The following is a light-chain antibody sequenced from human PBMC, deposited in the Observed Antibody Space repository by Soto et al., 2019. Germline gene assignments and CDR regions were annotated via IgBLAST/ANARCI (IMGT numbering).Light chain of an antibody. J-gene: IGKJ1*01. V-gene: IGKV3-20*01. Sequence: EIVLTQSPGTLSLSPGERATISCRSSQSVSSSYLAWYQQKPGQAPRLLIYGASSRATGIPDRFSGSGSGTDFTLTISRLEPEDFAVYFCQHYGNSLWTFGQGNKVDIK. CDR2: GAS. CDR1: QSVSSSY. CDR3: QHYGNSLWT.